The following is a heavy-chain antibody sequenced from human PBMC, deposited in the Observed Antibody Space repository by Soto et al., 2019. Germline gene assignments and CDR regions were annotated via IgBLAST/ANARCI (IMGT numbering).Heavy chain of an antibody. CDR1: GYSFTSYW. CDR3: ARGRAYYDSSGYYLDETYFDY. V-gene: IGHV5-51*01. D-gene: IGHD3-22*01. J-gene: IGHJ4*02. CDR2: IYPGDSDT. Sequence: GESLKISCKGSGYSFTSYWIGWVRQMPGKGLEWMGIIYPGDSDTRYSPSFQGQVTISADKSISTAYLQWSSLKASDTAMYYCARGRAYYDSSGYYLDETYFDYWGQGTLVTVSS.